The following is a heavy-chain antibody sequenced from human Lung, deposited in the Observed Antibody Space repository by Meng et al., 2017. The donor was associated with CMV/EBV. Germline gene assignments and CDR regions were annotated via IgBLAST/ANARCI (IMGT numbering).Heavy chain of an antibody. Sequence: GGSXRLXCAASGFTFNTYTMNWVRQAPGKGLEWVSSISGSSSFTYYADSVKGRFTISRDNAKNSLYLQMNSLRAEDTAVYYCARQKGATLDYFDYWGQGTXGT. J-gene: IGHJ4*02. D-gene: IGHD1-26*01. CDR3: ARQKGATLDYFDY. CDR2: ISGSSSFT. CDR1: GFTFNTYT. V-gene: IGHV3-21*01.